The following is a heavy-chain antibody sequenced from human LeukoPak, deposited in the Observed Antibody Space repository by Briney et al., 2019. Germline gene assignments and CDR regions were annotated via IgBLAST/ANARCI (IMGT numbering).Heavy chain of an antibody. CDR2: IWSDGSNK. J-gene: IGHJ4*02. CDR1: GFTFSSYG. V-gene: IGHV3-33*01. D-gene: IGHD1-26*01. CDR3: ARASGSFDY. Sequence: GGSLRLSCEASGFTFSSYGIHWVRQAPGKGLEWVAVIWSDGSNKYYADSVKGRFTISRNNSKDTLYLQLNSLRAEDTAVYYCARASGSFDYWGQGTLVSVSS.